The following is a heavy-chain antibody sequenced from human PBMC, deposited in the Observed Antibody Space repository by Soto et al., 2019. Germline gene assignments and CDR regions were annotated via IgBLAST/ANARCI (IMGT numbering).Heavy chain of an antibody. CDR1: GYTFTSYG. CDR2: IRAYNANT. J-gene: IGHJ6*02. D-gene: IGHD3-10*02. Sequence: QVQLTQSGAEVKKPGASMKVSCKASGYTFTSYGISWVRQAPGQGLEWMGWIRAYNANTNYAQKLQGRGTMTTDPSTSTADLELRSLRSDDTAMYYCAREIGWLFGYYYVMDFCGQGTTGTVAS. CDR3: AREIGWLFGYYYVMDF. V-gene: IGHV1-18*01.